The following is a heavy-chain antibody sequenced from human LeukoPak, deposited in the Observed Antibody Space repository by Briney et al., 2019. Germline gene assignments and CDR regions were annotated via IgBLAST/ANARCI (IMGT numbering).Heavy chain of an antibody. V-gene: IGHV4-38-2*02. J-gene: IGHJ4*02. CDR1: GYSISSGYY. CDR2: IYHSGST. D-gene: IGHD3-10*01. CDR3: ARDKVRGVMDY. Sequence: SETLSLTCAVSGYSISSGYYWGWIRQPPGKGLEWIGGIYHSGSTYYNPSLKSRVTISVDASKNQFSLKLSSVTAADTAVYYCARDKVRGVMDYWGQGTLVTVSS.